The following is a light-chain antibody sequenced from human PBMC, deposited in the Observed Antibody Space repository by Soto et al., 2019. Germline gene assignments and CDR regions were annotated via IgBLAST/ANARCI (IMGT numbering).Light chain of an antibody. Sequence: QSVLTQPPSVSGAPGQRVTISCTGSSSNIGSGYDVHWYRQLPGTAPKLLIFDNSDRFSASKSGTSASLAISGLQADDEADYYCQSFDVSMSCSVFGGGTKLTVL. J-gene: IGLJ3*02. CDR1: SSNIGSGYD. CDR2: DNS. CDR3: QSFDVSMSCSV. V-gene: IGLV1-40*01.